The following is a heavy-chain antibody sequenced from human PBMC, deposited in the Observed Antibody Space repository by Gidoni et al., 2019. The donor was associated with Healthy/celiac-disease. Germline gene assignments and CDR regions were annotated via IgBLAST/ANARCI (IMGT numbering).Heavy chain of an antibody. Sequence: QVQLVGSGGGAVQPGRSPRLPWAALGSTSSSYAMHWVRQAPVKGLEWWAVISYDGSNKYYADSVKGRFTISRDNSKNTLYLQMNSLRAEDTAVYYCARVSTMIVVVGHFDYWGQGTLVTVSS. J-gene: IGHJ4*02. V-gene: IGHV3-30-3*01. CDR2: ISYDGSNK. CDR3: ARVSTMIVVVGHFDY. CDR1: GSTSSSYA. D-gene: IGHD3-22*01.